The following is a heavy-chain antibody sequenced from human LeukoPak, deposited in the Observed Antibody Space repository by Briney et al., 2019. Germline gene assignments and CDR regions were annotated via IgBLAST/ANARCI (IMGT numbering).Heavy chain of an antibody. V-gene: IGHV3-33*01. CDR2: IWYDGSNK. CDR3: ARDLLSIGRIAVAGTPLFDP. Sequence: GRSLRLSCAASGFTFSSYGMHWVRQAPGKGLEWVAVIWYDGSNKYYADSVKGRFTISRDNSKNTLYLQMNSLRAEDTAVYYCARDLLSIGRIAVAGTPLFDPWGQGTLVTVSS. J-gene: IGHJ5*02. CDR1: GFTFSSYG. D-gene: IGHD6-19*01.